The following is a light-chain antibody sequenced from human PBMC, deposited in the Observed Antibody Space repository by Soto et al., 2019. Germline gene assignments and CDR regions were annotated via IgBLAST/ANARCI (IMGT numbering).Light chain of an antibody. J-gene: IGKJ2*01. CDR3: QHYNDWYT. CDR1: QNVGSN. Sequence: EIVMTQSPATLSLSPGESATLSCRASQNVGSNLAWYQQKPGQAPRLLIYGASTRATDIPARFSGSGSGTEFTLTISSLQSEDFAVYHCQHYNDWYTFGQGTRLEIK. V-gene: IGKV3-15*01. CDR2: GAS.